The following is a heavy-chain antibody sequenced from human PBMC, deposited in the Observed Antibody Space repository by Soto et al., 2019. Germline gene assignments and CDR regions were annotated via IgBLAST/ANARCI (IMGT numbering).Heavy chain of an antibody. D-gene: IGHD2-8*01. CDR3: ARWWLYAPRFDP. Sequence: QLQLQESGSGLVKPSQTLSLTCAVSGGSISSGGYSWSWIRQPPGKGLEWIGYIYHSGSTYYNPSLTCRVTISVDRSKNQFSLKLSSVTAADTAVYYCARWWLYAPRFDPWGQRTLVTVSS. CDR1: GGSISSGGYS. V-gene: IGHV4-30-2*01. CDR2: IYHSGST. J-gene: IGHJ5*02.